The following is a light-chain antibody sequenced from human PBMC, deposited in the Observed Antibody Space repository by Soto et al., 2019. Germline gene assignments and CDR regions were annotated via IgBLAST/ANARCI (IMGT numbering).Light chain of an antibody. CDR2: AAS. J-gene: IGKJ2*02. CDR3: QQSFNTPRT. Sequence: DIQMTQSPLSLSASVGDRVTIACRASQRISKYLNWYQHKPGEAPKILIRAASTLENGVPSRFSGSGFGSDFTLTITNLQPEDFATYYCQQSFNTPRTFGQGTKLEIQ. CDR1: QRISKY. V-gene: IGKV1-39*01.